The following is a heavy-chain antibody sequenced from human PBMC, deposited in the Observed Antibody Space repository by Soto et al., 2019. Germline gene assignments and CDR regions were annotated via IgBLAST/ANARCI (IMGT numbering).Heavy chain of an antibody. V-gene: IGHV3-64D*06. CDR2: ISSNGGST. J-gene: IGHJ4*02. CDR1: GFPFSSYA. Sequence: GGSMRLSCSASGFPFSSYAMHWVRQAPGKGLEYVSAISSNGGSTYYADSVKGRFTISRDNSKNTLYLQMSSLRAEDTAVYYCVKDLGVLGSKSSGWYRGYFDPWGQGTLVTVSS. CDR3: VKDLGVLGSKSSGWYRGYFDP. D-gene: IGHD6-19*01.